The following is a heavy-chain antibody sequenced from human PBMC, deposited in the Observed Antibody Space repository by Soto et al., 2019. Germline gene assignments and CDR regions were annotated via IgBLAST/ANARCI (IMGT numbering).Heavy chain of an antibody. CDR3: AKDGGGHT. V-gene: IGHV1-69*13. D-gene: IGHD2-21*01. Sequence: ASVKVSCKASGGIFSNFAFSWVRQAPGQGLEWMGTIVPVYGAVYYAHQFQGRVTITADESTTTTYMEMSGLGSKDTAVYYCAKDGGGHTWGQGTLVTVSS. CDR2: IVPVYGAV. CDR1: GGIFSNFA. J-gene: IGHJ5*02.